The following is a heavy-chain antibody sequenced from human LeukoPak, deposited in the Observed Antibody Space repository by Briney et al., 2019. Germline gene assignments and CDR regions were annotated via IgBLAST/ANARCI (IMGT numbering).Heavy chain of an antibody. V-gene: IGHV4-39*07. D-gene: IGHD6-19*01. CDR2: IYYSGST. Sequence: KSSETLSLTCTVSGGSISSSSYYWGWIRQPPGKGLEWIGSIYYSGSTYYNPSLKSRVTISVDTSKNQFSLKLSSVTAADTAVYYCARRRYSSGWDAFDIWGQGTMVTVSS. CDR3: ARRRYSSGWDAFDI. J-gene: IGHJ3*02. CDR1: GGSISSSSYY.